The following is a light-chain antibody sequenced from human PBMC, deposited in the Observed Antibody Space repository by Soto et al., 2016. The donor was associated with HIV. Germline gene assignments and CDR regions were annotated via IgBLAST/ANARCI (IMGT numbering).Light chain of an antibody. J-gene: IGKJ3*01. V-gene: IGKV1-5*03. CDR2: KAS. Sequence: DIQMAHSPSTLSASVGDRVTITCRASQSISTWLAWYQQKPGKAPKLLIYKASTLESGVPSRFSGSGSGTEFTLTISSLQAEDFATYYCQQTDSFPFTFGPGTKVNV. CDR1: QSISTW. CDR3: QQTDSFPFT.